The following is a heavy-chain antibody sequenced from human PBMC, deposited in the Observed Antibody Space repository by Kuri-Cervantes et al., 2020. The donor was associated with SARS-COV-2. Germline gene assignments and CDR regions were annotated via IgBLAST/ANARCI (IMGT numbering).Heavy chain of an antibody. CDR1: GFTFSNHA. V-gene: IGHV3-30*04. Sequence: LSLTCAASGFTFSNHAFHWVRQAPGKGLEWVALKAFDERDTHYADSVKGRFTLSRDNSKNTLYLQMNSLRPEDTALYYCARERYIMVGGVILRSEFDYWGQGTLVTVSS. CDR2: KAFDERDT. D-gene: IGHD3-10*01. J-gene: IGHJ4*02. CDR3: ARERYIMVGGVILRSEFDY.